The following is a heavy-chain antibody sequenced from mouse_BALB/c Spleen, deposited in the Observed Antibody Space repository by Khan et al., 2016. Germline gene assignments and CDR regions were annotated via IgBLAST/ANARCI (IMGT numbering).Heavy chain of an antibody. CDR3: ARSGYGYDY. J-gene: IGHJ2*01. CDR2: IYPGDGDT. Sequence: QLQQSGAELVRPGSSVKISCKASGYAFSIYWMNWVKQRPGQGLEWIGQIYPGDGDTDYNGTFKDKATLTADKSSSTAYMQLSSLTSEDSAVYFCARSGYGYDYWGQGTTLTVSS. CDR1: GYAFSIYW. V-gene: IGHV1-80*01. D-gene: IGHD2-2*01.